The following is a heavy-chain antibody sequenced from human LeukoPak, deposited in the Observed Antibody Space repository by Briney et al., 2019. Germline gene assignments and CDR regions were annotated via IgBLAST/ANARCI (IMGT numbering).Heavy chain of an antibody. Sequence: GGSPRLSCAASGFTFSSYEMNWVRQAPGKGLEGVSYISSSGSTIYYADSVKGRFTISRDNAKNSLYLQMNSLRAEDTAVYYCARDRYYGSGRGFDYWGQGTLVTVSS. D-gene: IGHD3-10*01. CDR3: ARDRYYGSGRGFDY. CDR2: ISSSGSTI. J-gene: IGHJ4*02. V-gene: IGHV3-48*03. CDR1: GFTFSSYE.